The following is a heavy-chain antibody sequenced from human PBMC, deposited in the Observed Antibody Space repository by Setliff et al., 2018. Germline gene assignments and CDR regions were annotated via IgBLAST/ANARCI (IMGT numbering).Heavy chain of an antibody. Sequence: ASVKVSCKASGFTFTDHYLHWVRQAPGQGLQWMGWINPNTGETDYAPRFQGRVTMTRDTSLSTAYMEVRSLRSDDTAVYYCARVLFGDLFSWFDPWGQGTLVTVSS. J-gene: IGHJ5*02. CDR3: ARVLFGDLFSWFDP. V-gene: IGHV1-2*02. D-gene: IGHD3-10*02. CDR1: GFTFTDHY. CDR2: INPNTGET.